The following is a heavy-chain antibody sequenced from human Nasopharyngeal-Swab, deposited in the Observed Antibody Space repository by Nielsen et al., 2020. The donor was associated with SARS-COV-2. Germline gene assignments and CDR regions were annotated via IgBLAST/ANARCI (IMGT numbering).Heavy chain of an antibody. CDR3: ARDANHFTIFGVVIGGRWSPWAFDI. J-gene: IGHJ3*02. Sequence: WIRQPPGKGVEWVSYISSSGSTIYYADSVKGRFTISRDNAKNSLYLQMNSLRAEDTAVYYCARDANHFTIFGVVIGGRWSPWAFDIWGQGTMVTVSS. D-gene: IGHD3-3*01. V-gene: IGHV3-48*03. CDR2: ISSSGSTI.